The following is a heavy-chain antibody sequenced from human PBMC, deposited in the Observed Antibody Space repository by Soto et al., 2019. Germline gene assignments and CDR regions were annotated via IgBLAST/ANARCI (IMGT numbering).Heavy chain of an antibody. CDR1: GFTFSSYA. CDR2: ITGSGGRT. Sequence: GGSLRLSCAASGFTFSSYAMNWVRQAPGKGLEWVSGITGSGGRTDDADSVKGRFTISRDNSKNILYLQMNSLRAEDTAVYYCAKDRASISRPLNTLGSDAFDTWGQGTMVTVSS. D-gene: IGHD3-16*01. J-gene: IGHJ3*02. CDR3: AKDRASISRPLNTLGSDAFDT. V-gene: IGHV3-23*01.